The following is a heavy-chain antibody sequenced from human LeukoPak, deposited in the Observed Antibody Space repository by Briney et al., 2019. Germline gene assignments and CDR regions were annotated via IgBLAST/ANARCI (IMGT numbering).Heavy chain of an antibody. D-gene: IGHD6-6*01. CDR2: INHSGST. CDR1: GFTFDDYG. CDR3: ARVPFARPRYFDY. J-gene: IGHJ4*02. V-gene: IGHV4-34*01. Sequence: GSLRLSCAASGFTFDDYGMSWVRQAPGKGLEWIGEINHSGSTNYNPSLKSRVTISVDTSKNQFSLKLSSVTAADTAVYYCARVPFARPRYFDYWGQGTLVTVSS.